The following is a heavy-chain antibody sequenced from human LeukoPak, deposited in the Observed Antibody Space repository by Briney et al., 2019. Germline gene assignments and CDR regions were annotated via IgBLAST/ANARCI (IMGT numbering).Heavy chain of an antibody. CDR2: TYYRSKWYN. CDR3: ARAMRIVAAGTFYFDY. J-gene: IGHJ4*02. CDR1: GDSVSSNGAT. D-gene: IGHD6-25*01. V-gene: IGHV6-1*01. Sequence: LRLSCAISGDSVSSNGATWNWIRQSPSRGLEWLGRTYYRSKWYNDYAVSVKSRITINPDTSKNQFSLQLNSVTPEDTAVYYCARAMRIVAAGTFYFDYWGQGTLVTVSS.